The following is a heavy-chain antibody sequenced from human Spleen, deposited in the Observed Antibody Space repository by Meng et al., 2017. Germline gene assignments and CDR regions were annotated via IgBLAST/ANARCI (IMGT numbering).Heavy chain of an antibody. J-gene: IGHJ4*02. CDR2: ISIGGETT. CDR3: ANEIRPNDY. Sequence: GESLKISCAASGFTFSSYAMDWVRQAPGKGLEWVSAISIGGETTYYADSVKGRFTISRDNPKNTVYLQMNSLRVEDTAIYYCANEIRPNDYWGQGTLVTVSS. CDR1: GFTFSSYA. V-gene: IGHV3-23*01.